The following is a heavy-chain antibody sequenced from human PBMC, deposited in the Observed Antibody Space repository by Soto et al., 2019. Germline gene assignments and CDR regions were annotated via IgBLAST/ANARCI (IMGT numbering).Heavy chain of an antibody. D-gene: IGHD4-17*01. Sequence: AASVKVSCKASGYTFTGYYMHWVRQAPGQGLEWMGWINPNSGGTNYAQKFQGRVTMTRDTSISTAYMELSRLRSDDTAVYYCASTVTTESVYYYYGMDVWGQGTTVTVSS. J-gene: IGHJ6*02. CDR3: ASTVTTESVYYYYGMDV. V-gene: IGHV1-2*02. CDR1: GYTFTGYY. CDR2: INPNSGGT.